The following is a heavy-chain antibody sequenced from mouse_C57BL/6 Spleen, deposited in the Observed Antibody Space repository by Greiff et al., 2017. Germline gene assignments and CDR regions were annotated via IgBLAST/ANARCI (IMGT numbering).Heavy chain of an antibody. Sequence: QVQLQQSGAELVRPGASVKLSCKASGYTFTDYYINWVKQRPGQGLEWIARIYPGSGNTYYNEKFKGKATLTAEKSSSTAYMQLCSLTYEDSAVYFCARNGDHWYFDVWGTGTTVTVSS. V-gene: IGHV1-76*01. CDR1: GYTFTDYY. J-gene: IGHJ1*03. CDR3: ARNGDHWYFDV. D-gene: IGHD2-13*01. CDR2: IYPGSGNT.